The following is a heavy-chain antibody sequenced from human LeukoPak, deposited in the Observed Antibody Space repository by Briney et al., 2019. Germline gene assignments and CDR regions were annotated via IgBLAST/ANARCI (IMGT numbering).Heavy chain of an antibody. V-gene: IGHV4-39*01. CDR2: IYYSGST. CDR3: ARHRRGYYFDS. Sequence: SETPSLTCTVSGGSISSSSYYWGWIRQPPGKGLEWIGSIYYSGSTYHNPSLKSRVTISVDTSKNQFSLKLSSVTAADTAVYYCARHRRGYYFDSWGQGALVTVSS. D-gene: IGHD3-10*01. CDR1: GGSISSSSYY. J-gene: IGHJ4*02.